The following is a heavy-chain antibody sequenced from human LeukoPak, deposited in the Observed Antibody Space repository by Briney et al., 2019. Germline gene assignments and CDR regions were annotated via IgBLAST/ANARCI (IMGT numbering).Heavy chain of an antibody. J-gene: IGHJ4*02. CDR3: ARNTPTLDTAMVLYYFDY. V-gene: IGHV4-34*01. CDR2: INHSGST. D-gene: IGHD5-18*01. CDR1: GGSISGYY. Sequence: SETLSLTCAVYGGSISGYYWSWIRQPPGKGLEWIGEINHSGSTNYNPSLKSRVTISVDTSKNQFSLKLSSVTAADTAVYYCARNTPTLDTAMVLYYFDYWGQGTLVTVSS.